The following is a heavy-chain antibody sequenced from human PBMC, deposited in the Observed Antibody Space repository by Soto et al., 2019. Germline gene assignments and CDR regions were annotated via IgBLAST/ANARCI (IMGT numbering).Heavy chain of an antibody. V-gene: IGHV4-31*03. CDR2: IYYTGST. Sequence: QVQLQESGPALVKPSQTLSLTCTVSGASIGSGGYSWSWIRQHPGKGLEWIGYIYYTGSTYYNPSLKSRATISVDTSQNQISLRLTSVTAADTALYYCASNYDTRGRLPVHWGQGTLVTVSS. D-gene: IGHD3-22*01. CDR1: GASIGSGGYS. J-gene: IGHJ4*02. CDR3: ASNYDTRGRLPVH.